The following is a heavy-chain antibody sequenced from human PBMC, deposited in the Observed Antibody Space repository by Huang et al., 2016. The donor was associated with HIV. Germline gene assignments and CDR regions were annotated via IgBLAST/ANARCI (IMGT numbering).Heavy chain of an antibody. D-gene: IGHD3-3*01. J-gene: IGHJ4*02. CDR1: GGSIRSSNYY. CDR2: IYYSGGT. V-gene: IGHV4-39*01. Sequence: QLQLQESGPRLVKPSETLSLTCTVSGGSIRSSNYYWGWIRQPPGKGLEWSGSIYYSGGTYFNPSLKSRVTISVDTSKNQFSLKLGSVTAADTAVYYCATHSRRSLEWSTFDYWGQGTLVTVSS. CDR3: ATHSRRSLEWSTFDY.